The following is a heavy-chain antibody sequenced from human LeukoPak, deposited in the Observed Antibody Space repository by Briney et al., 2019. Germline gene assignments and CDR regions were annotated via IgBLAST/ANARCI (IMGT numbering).Heavy chain of an antibody. CDR1: GFTFSSYS. D-gene: IGHD3-10*01. CDR2: ISSSSSYI. J-gene: IGHJ5*02. V-gene: IGHV3-21*01. Sequence: GSLRLSCAASGFTFSSYSMNWVRQAPGKGLEWVSSISSSSSYIYYADSVKGRFTISRDNAKNSLYLQMNSLRAEDTAVYYCARGVTMVRGNWFDPWGQGTLATVSS. CDR3: ARGVTMVRGNWFDP.